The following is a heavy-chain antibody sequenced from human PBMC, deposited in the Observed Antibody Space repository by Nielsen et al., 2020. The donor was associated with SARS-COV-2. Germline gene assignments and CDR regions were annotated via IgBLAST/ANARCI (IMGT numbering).Heavy chain of an antibody. D-gene: IGHD1-14*01. CDR2: IDPSDSYT. CDR3: ARSPKPYYFDY. CDR1: GYSFTSYW. V-gene: IGHV5-10-1*01. Sequence: GESLKISCKGSGYSFTSYWISWVRQMPGKGLEWMGRIDPSDSYTNYSPSFQDHVTILADKSISTAYLQWSSLKASDTAMYYCARSPKPYYFDYWGQGTLVTVSS. J-gene: IGHJ4*02.